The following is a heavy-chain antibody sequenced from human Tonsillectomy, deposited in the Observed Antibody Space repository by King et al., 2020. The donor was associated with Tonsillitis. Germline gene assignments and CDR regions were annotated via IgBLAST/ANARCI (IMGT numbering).Heavy chain of an antibody. D-gene: IGHD3-3*01. Sequence: VQLQESGPGLVKPSETLSLTCTVSGGSISSYYWSWIRQSPGKGLEWIGYIYYSGSTNYNPSLKSRVTILVDMSKNQLSLKLTSVTAADPAVYYCARSWSGYRPPLGYFDYWGQGTLVTVSS. J-gene: IGHJ4*02. V-gene: IGHV4-59*08. CDR3: ARSWSGYRPPLGYFDY. CDR1: GGSISSYY. CDR2: IYYSGST.